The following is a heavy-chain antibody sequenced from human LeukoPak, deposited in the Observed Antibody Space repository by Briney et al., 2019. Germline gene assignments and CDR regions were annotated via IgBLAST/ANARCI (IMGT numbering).Heavy chain of an antibody. CDR1: GFTFSDHY. CDR2: IRNKVNSHTT. Sequence: GGSLRLSCAASGFTFSDHYMDWVRQAPGKGLEWVGRIRNKVNSHTTEYSASVKGRFTISRDDSTNSVYLQMNSLKTEDTAVYYCVAMLRGVGYWGQGTLVTFSS. J-gene: IGHJ4*02. V-gene: IGHV3-72*01. CDR3: VAMLRGVGY. D-gene: IGHD3-10*01.